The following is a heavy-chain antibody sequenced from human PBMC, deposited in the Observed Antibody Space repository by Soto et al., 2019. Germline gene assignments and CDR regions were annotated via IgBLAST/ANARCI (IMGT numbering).Heavy chain of an antibody. Sequence: ETLSLTSTVSGGSIGSYYWSWIRQPPGQGLEWIGYIHHSGSTNYDPSPKSRVTISVDTSNNQFSLKLSSVTGGGTAVYDCPTNIGVRGVIIGPDYYYGIDVWRQGTAVTVSS. CDR2: IHHSGST. V-gene: IGHV4-59*01. CDR1: GGSIGSYY. J-gene: IGHJ6*02. CDR3: PTNIGVRGVIIGPDYYYGIDV. D-gene: IGHD3-10*01.